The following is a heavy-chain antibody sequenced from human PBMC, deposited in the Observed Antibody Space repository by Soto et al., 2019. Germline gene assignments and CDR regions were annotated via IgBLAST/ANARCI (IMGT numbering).Heavy chain of an antibody. J-gene: IGHJ5*02. V-gene: IGHV4-31*03. CDR2: IYYSGSS. CDR3: ARGRVDTAMVWPLRFDP. CDR1: GGSISSGGYY. D-gene: IGHD5-18*01. Sequence: QVQLQESGPGLVKPSQTLSLTCTVSGGSISSGGYYWSWIRQHPGKGLEWIGYIYYSGSSYYNPSLKSRVIISVDTSKNQFSLKLSSVTAADTAVYYCARGRVDTAMVWPLRFDPWGQGTLVTVSS.